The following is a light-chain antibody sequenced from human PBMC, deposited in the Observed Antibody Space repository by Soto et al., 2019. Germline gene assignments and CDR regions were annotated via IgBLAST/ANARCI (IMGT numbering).Light chain of an antibody. V-gene: IGKV2-28*01. CDR2: LGS. J-gene: IGKJ4*01. CDR3: MQALQSPLT. Sequence: DIVMTQSPLSLVVTPGEPASISCRSSQSLLHSNGFNYVDWYLQKPGQSPQLLISLGSDRASAVPDRFSGSGSGTDFTLKITAVEAEDVGVYYCMQALQSPLTFGGGTRVEIK. CDR1: QSLLHSNGFNY.